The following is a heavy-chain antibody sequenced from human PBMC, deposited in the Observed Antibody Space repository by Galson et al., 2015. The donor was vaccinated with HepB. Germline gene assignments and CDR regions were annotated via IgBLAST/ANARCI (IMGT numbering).Heavy chain of an antibody. J-gene: IGHJ6*03. CDR3: ATSGYYRGYYYYYMDV. Sequence: SLRLSCAASGFTFSDYYMSWIRQAPGKGLEWVSYISSSGSAIYYADSVKGRFTISRDNAKNSLYLQMNSLRAEDTAVYYCATSGYYRGYYYYYMDVWGKGTTVTVSS. CDR1: GFTFSDYY. D-gene: IGHD3-3*01. V-gene: IGHV3-11*01. CDR2: ISSSGSAI.